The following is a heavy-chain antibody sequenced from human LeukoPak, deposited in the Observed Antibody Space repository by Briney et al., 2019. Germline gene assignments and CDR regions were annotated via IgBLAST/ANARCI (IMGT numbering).Heavy chain of an antibody. CDR1: GFTFSTYE. V-gene: IGHV3-48*03. D-gene: IGHD5-24*01. CDR3: VREGGYNHFDY. J-gene: IGHJ4*02. Sequence: GGSLRLSCAASGFTFSTYEMNWVRQAPGKGLEWVSYISSSAGTMYYADSVTGRFTVSRDNAKNSLYLQLNSLRAEDTDVYYCVREGGYNHFDYWGQGTLVTVSS. CDR2: ISSSAGTM.